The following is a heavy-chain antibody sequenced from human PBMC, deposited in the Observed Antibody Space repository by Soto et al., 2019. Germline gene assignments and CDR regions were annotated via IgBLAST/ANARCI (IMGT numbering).Heavy chain of an antibody. CDR3: AGTTTVTTQIYWYFDL. CDR2: TIPIFGTA. Sequence: SVKVSCKASGGTFSSYAISWVRQAPGQGLEWMGGTIPIFGTANYAQKFQGRVTITADESTSTAYMELSSLRSEDTAVYYCAGTTTVTTQIYWYFDLWGRGTLVTVSS. CDR1: GGTFSSYA. D-gene: IGHD4-17*01. V-gene: IGHV1-69*13. J-gene: IGHJ2*01.